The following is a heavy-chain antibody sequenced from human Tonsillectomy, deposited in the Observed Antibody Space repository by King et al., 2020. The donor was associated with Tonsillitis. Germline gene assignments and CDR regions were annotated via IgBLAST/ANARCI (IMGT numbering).Heavy chain of an antibody. Sequence: VQLVESGGGLIQPGGSLRLSCAASGFTVSSNYMSWVRQAPGKGLEWVSVIYSGGSTYYADSVKGRFTISRDNSKNTLYLQMNSLRAEDTAVYYCAREGSGMATPNYFDYWGEGTLVTVSS. J-gene: IGHJ4*02. D-gene: IGHD5-24*01. CDR2: IYSGGST. V-gene: IGHV3-53*01. CDR3: AREGSGMATPNYFDY. CDR1: GFTVSSNY.